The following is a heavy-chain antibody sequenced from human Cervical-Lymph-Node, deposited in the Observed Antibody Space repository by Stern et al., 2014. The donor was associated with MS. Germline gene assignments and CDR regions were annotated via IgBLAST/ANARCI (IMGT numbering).Heavy chain of an antibody. Sequence: VQLLESGGGVVQPGRSLRLSCAASGFTFSSYGMPWVRQAPGKGLEWVAVIWYDGSNKYYADSVKGRFTISRDNSKNTLYLQMNSLRAEDTAVYYCARSVAVAETLDYWGQGTLVTVSS. CDR3: ARSVAVAETLDY. D-gene: IGHD6-19*01. CDR1: GFTFSSYG. J-gene: IGHJ4*02. CDR2: IWYDGSNK. V-gene: IGHV3-33*01.